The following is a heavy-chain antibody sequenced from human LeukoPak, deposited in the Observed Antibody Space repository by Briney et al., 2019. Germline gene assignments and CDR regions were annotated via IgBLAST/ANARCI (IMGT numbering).Heavy chain of an antibody. CDR2: ISFDESNK. CDR3: AKERHSVTAFDY. V-gene: IGHV3-30*18. J-gene: IGHJ4*02. Sequence: PGGSLRLSCAASGFXVSNAWMSWVRQAPGKGLEWVAVISFDESNKYYADSVKGRFTISRDNSQNTLYLQMNSLRAEDTAVYYCAKERHSVTAFDYWGQGTLVTVSS. D-gene: IGHD2-21*02. CDR1: GFXVSNAW.